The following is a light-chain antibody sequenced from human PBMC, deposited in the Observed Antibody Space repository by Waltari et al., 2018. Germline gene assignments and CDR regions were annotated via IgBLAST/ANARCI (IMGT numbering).Light chain of an antibody. Sequence: EIVLTQSPATLSLSPGERATLSCRASQSVSSYLAWYQQKPGQAPRLLIYDASNRATGIPAMFSGSGSGTDFTLTISILEPEDFAVYYCQQRSNWPPEITFGQGTRLEIK. J-gene: IGKJ5*01. V-gene: IGKV3-11*01. CDR3: QQRSNWPPEIT. CDR2: DAS. CDR1: QSVSSY.